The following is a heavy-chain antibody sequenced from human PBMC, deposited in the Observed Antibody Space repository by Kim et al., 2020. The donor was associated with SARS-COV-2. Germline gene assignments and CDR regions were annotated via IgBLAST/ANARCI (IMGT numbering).Heavy chain of an antibody. CDR2: INHNTGVT. CDR3: ARGGGKWNFDY. J-gene: IGHJ4*02. V-gene: IGHV1-2*06. D-gene: IGHD3-16*01. Sequence: ASVKVSCKASGYTFIGYYMYWVRQARGQGLEWMGRINHNTGVTNYAQKFQGRVTMTRDTSISTVYMELRTLRSDDTAVYHCARGGGKWNFDYWGQGTLVT. CDR1: GYTFIGYY.